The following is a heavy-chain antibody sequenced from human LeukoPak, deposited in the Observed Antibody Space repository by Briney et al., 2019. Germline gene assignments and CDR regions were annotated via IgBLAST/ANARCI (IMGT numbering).Heavy chain of an antibody. J-gene: IGHJ5*02. D-gene: IGHD6-19*01. CDR2: ISYSGST. CDR1: GGSISKFY. CDR3: ARDSSGWSS. V-gene: IGHV4-59*01. Sequence: SETLSLTYTVSGGSISKFYWTWTRQPPGKGLEWIGYISYSGSTNYNPSLKSRVSISVDTSKNQFSLKLSSVTAADTAVYYCARDSSGWSSWGQGTLVTVSS.